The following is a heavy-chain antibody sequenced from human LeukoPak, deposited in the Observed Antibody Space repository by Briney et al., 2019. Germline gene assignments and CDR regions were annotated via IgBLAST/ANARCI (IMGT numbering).Heavy chain of an antibody. CDR2: ISGSGGGT. CDR1: RFTFSSYA. CDR3: ANGFYDSSGYPEVGVDY. V-gene: IGHV3-23*01. D-gene: IGHD3-22*01. J-gene: IGHJ4*02. Sequence: GASLRLSCAASRFTFSSYAMSWVRQAPGKGLDGVSAISGSGGGTYYADSVKGRFTIYRDNSKNTLYLQVNILRAEDTAVYYCANGFYDSSGYPEVGVDYWGQGTLVTVSS.